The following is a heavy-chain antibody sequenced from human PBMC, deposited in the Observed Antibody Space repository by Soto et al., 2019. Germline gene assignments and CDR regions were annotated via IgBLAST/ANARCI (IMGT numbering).Heavy chain of an antibody. V-gene: IGHV4-59*01. CDR1: GGSISSYY. CDR2: IYYSGST. Sequence: PSETLSLTCTVSGGSISSYYWSWIRQPPGKGLEWIGYIYYSGSTNYNPSLKSRVTISVDTSKNQFSLKLSSVTAADTAVYYCARAWGAVAGTYYYYYGMDVWGQGTTVTVSS. J-gene: IGHJ6*02. D-gene: IGHD6-19*01. CDR3: ARAWGAVAGTYYYYYGMDV.